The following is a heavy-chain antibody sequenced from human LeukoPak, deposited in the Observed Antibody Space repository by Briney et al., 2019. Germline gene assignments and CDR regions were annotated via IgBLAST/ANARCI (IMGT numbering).Heavy chain of an antibody. D-gene: IGHD6-13*01. V-gene: IGHV4-4*07. CDR1: GGSISSYY. CDR3: ARDPTGYSSSWIFDY. Sequence: SETLSLTCTVSGGSISSYYWSWIRQPAGKGLEWIGRIYTSGSTNYNPSLKSRVTMSVDTSKNQFSLKLSSVTAADTAVYYCARDPTGYSSSWIFDYWGQGTLVTVSS. J-gene: IGHJ4*02. CDR2: IYTSGST.